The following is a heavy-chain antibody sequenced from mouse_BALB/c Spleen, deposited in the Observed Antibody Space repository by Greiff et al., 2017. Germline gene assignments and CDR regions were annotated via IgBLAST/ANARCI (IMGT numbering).Heavy chain of an antibody. CDR2: ISYSGST. Sequence: EVQLQESGPGLVKPSQSLSLTCTVTGYSITSDYAWNWIRQFPGNKLEWMGYISYSGSTSYNPSLKSRISITRDTSKNQFFLQLNSVTTEDTATYYCARSVYYGYDYWGQGTTLTVSS. CDR1: GYSITSDYA. J-gene: IGHJ2*01. CDR3: ARSVYYGYDY. V-gene: IGHV3-2*02. D-gene: IGHD2-2*01.